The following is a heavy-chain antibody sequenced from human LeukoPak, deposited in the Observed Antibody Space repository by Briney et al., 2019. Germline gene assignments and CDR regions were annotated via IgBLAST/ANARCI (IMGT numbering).Heavy chain of an antibody. Sequence: GASVKVSCKASGYTFTSYGISWVRQAPGQGLEWMGWISAYNGNTNYAQKLQGRVTMTTDTSTSTAYMELRSLRSDDTAVYYCARDRRIAVAGTPTPGYWGQGTLVTVPS. CDR1: GYTFTSYG. V-gene: IGHV1-18*01. CDR3: ARDRRIAVAGTPTPGY. CDR2: ISAYNGNT. D-gene: IGHD6-19*01. J-gene: IGHJ4*02.